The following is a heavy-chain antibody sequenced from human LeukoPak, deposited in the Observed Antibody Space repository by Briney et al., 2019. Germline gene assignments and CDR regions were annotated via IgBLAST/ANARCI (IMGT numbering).Heavy chain of an antibody. Sequence: GGSLKLSCAASGFTFSDSAMNWVRQASGKGLEWVGHIRGKTNSYATAYAASVRGRFTISRDDSKNTAYLQMNSLKTEDTAVYYCTGGSGWYSPDYWGQGTLVTVSS. CDR1: GFTFSDSA. J-gene: IGHJ4*02. CDR2: IRGKTNSYAT. D-gene: IGHD6-19*01. CDR3: TGGSGWYSPDY. V-gene: IGHV3-73*01.